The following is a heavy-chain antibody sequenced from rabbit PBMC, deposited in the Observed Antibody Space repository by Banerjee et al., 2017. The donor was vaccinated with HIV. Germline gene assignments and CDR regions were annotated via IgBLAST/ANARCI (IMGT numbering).Heavy chain of an antibody. V-gene: IGHV1S40*01. CDR2: IYNGDGST. J-gene: IGHJ4*01. Sequence: QSLEESGGGLVQPEGSLALTCKASGFDLSSYYYMCWVRQAPGKGLEWIVCIYNGDGSTWYANWAKGRFTISKTSSTTVTLQMTSLTAADTATYFCATGGYYFKLWGPGTLVTVS. CDR1: GFDLSSYYY. CDR3: ATGGYYFKL.